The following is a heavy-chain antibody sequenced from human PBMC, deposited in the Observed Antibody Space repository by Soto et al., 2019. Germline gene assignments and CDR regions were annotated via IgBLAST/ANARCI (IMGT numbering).Heavy chain of an antibody. J-gene: IGHJ4*02. CDR1: GFTFSSYA. CDR3: AKGSADYDILTGYD. Sequence: EVQLLESGGGLVQPGGSLRLSCAASGFTFSSYAMSWVRQAPGKGLEWVSAISGSGGSTYCADSVKGRFTISRDNSKNTLYLQMNSLRAEDTAVYYCAKGSADYDILTGYDWGQGTLVTVSS. D-gene: IGHD3-9*01. V-gene: IGHV3-23*01. CDR2: ISGSGGST.